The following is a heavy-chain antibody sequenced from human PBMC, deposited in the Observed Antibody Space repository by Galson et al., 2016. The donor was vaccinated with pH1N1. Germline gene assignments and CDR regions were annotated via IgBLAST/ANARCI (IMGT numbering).Heavy chain of an antibody. D-gene: IGHD2-2*02. V-gene: IGHV3-23*01. J-gene: IGHJ4*02. CDR2: ISRADDT. CDR3: AKDLCSGASCYTVWEVRDFDY. CDR1: GFTFGTYG. Sequence: SLRLSCAASGFTFGTYGMSWVRQAPGKGLEWVSSISRADDTYYADSVMGRFTISRDNSKNSLFLQMSSPRADDTALYYCAKDLCSGASCYTVWEVRDFDYWGPGTLVTVSS.